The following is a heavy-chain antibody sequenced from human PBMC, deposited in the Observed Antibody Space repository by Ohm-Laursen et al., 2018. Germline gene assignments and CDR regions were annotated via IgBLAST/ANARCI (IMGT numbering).Heavy chain of an antibody. CDR2: IKQDENEK. J-gene: IGHJ6*02. V-gene: IGHV3-7*01. CDR1: GFTFSSYG. Sequence: SLRLSCSASGFTFSSYGMHWVRQAPGKGLEWVANIKQDENEKLYLDSVKGRFTVSRNNPKNSLFLEMNRLRVEDTGVYYCARDFRREYCSGGSCYNGLDVWGQGTTVTVSS. D-gene: IGHD2-15*01. CDR3: ARDFRREYCSGGSCYNGLDV.